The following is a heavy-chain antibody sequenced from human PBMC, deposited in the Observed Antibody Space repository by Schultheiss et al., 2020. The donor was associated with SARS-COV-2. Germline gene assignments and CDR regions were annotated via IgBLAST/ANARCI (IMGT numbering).Heavy chain of an antibody. Sequence: GGSLRLSCKGSGYSFTSYWIGWVRQMPGKGLEWMGIIYPGDSETTYSPSFQGQVTISADRSIRTAYLQWSSLKASDTAMYYCARALGYSSNGQGDWGQGTLVTVSS. J-gene: IGHJ4*02. D-gene: IGHD6-13*01. CDR3: ARALGYSSNGQGD. CDR1: GYSFTSYW. V-gene: IGHV5-51*01. CDR2: IYPGDSET.